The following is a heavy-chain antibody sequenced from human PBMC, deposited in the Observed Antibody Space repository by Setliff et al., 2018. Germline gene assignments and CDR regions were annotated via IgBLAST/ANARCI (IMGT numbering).Heavy chain of an antibody. CDR3: ARVPAGEWLPHDWYFDL. V-gene: IGHV4-61*09. J-gene: IGHJ2*01. CDR2: IYTSGST. D-gene: IGHD3-3*01. CDR1: GGSISSGSYY. Sequence: KASETLSLTCTVSGGSISSGSYYWSWIRQPAGKGLEWIGHIYTSGSTNYNPSLKSRVTISVDTSKNQFSLKLSSVTAADTAVYYCARVPAGEWLPHDWYFDLWGRGTLVTVSS.